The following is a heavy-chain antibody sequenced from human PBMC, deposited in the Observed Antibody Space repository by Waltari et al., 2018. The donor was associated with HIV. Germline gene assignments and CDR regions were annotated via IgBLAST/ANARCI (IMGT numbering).Heavy chain of an antibody. CDR3: ATNPSVIAVAGIYYGMDV. CDR2: IIPIFGTA. CDR1: GGTFSSYA. D-gene: IGHD6-19*01. V-gene: IGHV1-69*01. Sequence: QVQLVQSGAEVKKPGSSVKVSCKASGGTFSSYAISWVRQAPGQGLEWMGGIIPIFGTANYAQKFQGRVTITADESTSTAYMELSSLRSEDTAVYYCATNPSVIAVAGIYYGMDVWGQGTTVTVSS. J-gene: IGHJ6*02.